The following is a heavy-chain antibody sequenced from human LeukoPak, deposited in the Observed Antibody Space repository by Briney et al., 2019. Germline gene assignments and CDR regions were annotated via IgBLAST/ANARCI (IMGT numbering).Heavy chain of an antibody. V-gene: IGHV3-48*04. J-gene: IGHJ5*01. CDR3: ARIEAFCGSGGCYEGFDS. D-gene: IGHD2-21*01. CDR2: ISSSSSTI. CDR1: GFTFSSYS. Sequence: GGSLGLSCAASGFTFSSYSMNWVRQAPGKGLEWVSYISSSSSTIYYADSVKGRFTISRDNAKNSLYLQMNSLRAEDTAVYYCARIEAFCGSGGCYEGFDSWGQGTLVTVSS.